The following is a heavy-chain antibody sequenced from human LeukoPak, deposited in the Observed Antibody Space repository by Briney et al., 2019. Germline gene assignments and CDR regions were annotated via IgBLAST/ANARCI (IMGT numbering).Heavy chain of an antibody. CDR2: INPNSGGT. D-gene: IGHD6-6*01. CDR3: ARWEYSSSSAFDY. Sequence: ASVKVSCKASGYTFTCYYMHWVPQAPGQALEWMGWINPNSGGTNYAQKFQGRVTMTRDTSISTAYMELSRLRSDDTAVYYCARWEYSSSSAFDYWGQGTLVTVSS. J-gene: IGHJ4*02. V-gene: IGHV1-2*02. CDR1: GYTFTCYY.